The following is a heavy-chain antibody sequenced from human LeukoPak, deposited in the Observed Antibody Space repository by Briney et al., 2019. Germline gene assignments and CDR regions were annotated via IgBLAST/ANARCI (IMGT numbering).Heavy chain of an antibody. J-gene: IGHJ5*02. CDR2: IYTSGST. CDR1: GGSISSGSYY. CDR3: ARDRSGWYNWFDP. V-gene: IGHV4-61*02. Sequence: PSETLSLTCTVPGGSISSGSYYWSWIRQPAGKGLEWIGRIYTSGSTNYNPSLKSRVTISVDTSKNQFSLKLSSVTAADTAVYYCARDRSGWYNWFDPWGQGTLVTVSS. D-gene: IGHD6-19*01.